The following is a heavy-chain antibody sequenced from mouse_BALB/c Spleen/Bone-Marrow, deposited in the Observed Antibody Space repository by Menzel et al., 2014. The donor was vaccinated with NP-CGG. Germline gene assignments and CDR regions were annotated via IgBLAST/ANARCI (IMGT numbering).Heavy chain of an antibody. CDR2: ISFSGTT. Sequence: EVHLVESGPGLVKPSQSLSLTCTVTGYSITSDYAWNWIRQFPGNKLKWMGHISFSGTTSYNPSLKSRISITRDTSKNQFFLQLNSVTAEDTATYFCARGIYYDYDWYFDVWGAGTTVTVSS. J-gene: IGHJ1*01. V-gene: IGHV3-2*02. D-gene: IGHD2-4*01. CDR1: GYSITSDYA. CDR3: ARGIYYDYDWYFDV.